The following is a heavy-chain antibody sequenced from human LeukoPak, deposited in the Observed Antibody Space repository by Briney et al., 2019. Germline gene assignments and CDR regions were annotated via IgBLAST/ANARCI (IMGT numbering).Heavy chain of an antibody. V-gene: IGHV5-51*01. CDR3: ARQEATRRGHDAFDI. CDR2: INPHDSDT. Sequence: GESLKISCKGSGYRFSDYWIAWVRQMPGKGLEWMGIINPHDSDTRYSPSFQAQVTFSADKSINTAYLQWSSLKASDTAMYYCARQEATRRGHDAFDIWGQGTMVTVSS. CDR1: GYRFSDYW. J-gene: IGHJ3*02. D-gene: IGHD1-26*01.